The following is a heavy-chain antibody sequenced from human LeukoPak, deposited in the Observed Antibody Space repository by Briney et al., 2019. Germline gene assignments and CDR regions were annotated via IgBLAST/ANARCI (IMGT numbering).Heavy chain of an antibody. D-gene: IGHD3-10*01. V-gene: IGHV4-39*07. CDR3: ARVRMVRGVPRFDY. J-gene: IGHJ4*02. CDR1: GGSISSSSYY. CDR2: IYYSGST. Sequence: SSETLSLTCTVSGGSISSSSYYWGWIRQPPGKGLEWIGSIYYSGSTYYNPSLKSRVTISVDTSKNQFSLKLSTVTAADTAVYYCARVRMVRGVPRFDYWGQGTLVTVSS.